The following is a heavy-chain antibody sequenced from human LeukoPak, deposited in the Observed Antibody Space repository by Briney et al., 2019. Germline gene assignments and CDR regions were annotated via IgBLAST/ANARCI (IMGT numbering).Heavy chain of an antibody. CDR1: GLTFSNYA. V-gene: IGHV3-23*01. CDR3: SKDPNGDYVGAFDM. D-gene: IGHD4-17*01. CDR2: ITASGGTT. J-gene: IGHJ3*02. Sequence: PGGSLRLSCAASGLTFSNYAMTWVRQAPGKGLEWVSSITASGGTTYYADSVKGRFSISRDNSRNTLFLHMNSLRADDTAVYYCSKDPNGDYVGAFDMWGPGTMVTVSS.